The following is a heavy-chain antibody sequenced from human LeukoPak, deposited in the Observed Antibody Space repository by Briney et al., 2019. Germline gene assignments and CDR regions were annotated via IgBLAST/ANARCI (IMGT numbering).Heavy chain of an antibody. J-gene: IGHJ4*02. V-gene: IGHV3-49*04. CDR3: TRTVATRGVRYFDY. Sequence: GGSLRLSCTASGFTFGDYAMSWVRQAPGKGLEWVGVIRSKAYGGTTEYAASVKGRFTISRDDSKSIAYLQMNSLKTEDTAVYYCTRTVATRGVRYFDYWGQGTLVTVSS. CDR1: GFTFGDYA. CDR2: IRSKAYGGTT. D-gene: IGHD5-12*01.